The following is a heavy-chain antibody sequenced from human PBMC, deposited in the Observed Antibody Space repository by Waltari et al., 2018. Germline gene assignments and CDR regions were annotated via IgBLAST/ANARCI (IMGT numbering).Heavy chain of an antibody. D-gene: IGHD6-19*01. J-gene: IGHJ5*02. CDR1: GGTFSSYT. CDR3: ILAVAGTRNWFDP. V-gene: IGHV1-69*02. CDR2: IIPILGIA. Sequence: QVQLVQSGAAVKKPGSSVKVSCKASGGTFSSYTISWVRQAPGQGLEWMGRIIPILGIANYAQKFQGRVTITADKSTSTAYMELSSLRSEDTAVYYCILAVAGTRNWFDPWGQGTLVTVSS.